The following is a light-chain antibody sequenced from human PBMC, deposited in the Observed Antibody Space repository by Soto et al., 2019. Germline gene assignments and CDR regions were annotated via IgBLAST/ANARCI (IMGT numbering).Light chain of an antibody. Sequence: EIRMTQYPASMSVSPGERATLSCMASQSVSSNLAWYQQKPGQAPRLLIYGASTRATGIPARFSGSGSGTEFTLTISSLQSEDFAVYYCQQYNNFPPITLRHATRPEIK. J-gene: IGKJ5*01. CDR1: QSVSSN. V-gene: IGKV3-15*01. CDR2: GAS. CDR3: QQYNNFPPIT.